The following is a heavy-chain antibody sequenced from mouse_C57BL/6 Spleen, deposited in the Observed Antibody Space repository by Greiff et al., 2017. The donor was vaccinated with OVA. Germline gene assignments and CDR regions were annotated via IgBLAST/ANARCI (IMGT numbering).Heavy chain of an antibody. CDR3: ARGGIYYDYDYAMDY. V-gene: IGHV1-80*01. D-gene: IGHD2-4*01. CDR1: GYAFSSYW. CDR2: IYPGDGDT. Sequence: VQLQQSGAELVKPGASVKISCKASGYAFSSYWMNWVKQRPGKGLEWIGQIYPGDGDTNYNGKFKGKATLTADKSSSTAYMQLSSLTSEDSAVYFCARGGIYYDYDYAMDYWGQGTSVTVSS. J-gene: IGHJ4*01.